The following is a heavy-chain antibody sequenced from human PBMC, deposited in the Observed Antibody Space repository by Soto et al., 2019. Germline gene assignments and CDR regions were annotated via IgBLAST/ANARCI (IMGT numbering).Heavy chain of an antibody. CDR3: ASSTLS. CDR1: GYTFNYYA. CDR2: INAGNGNT. V-gene: IGHV1-3*01. Sequence: ASVKVSCKASGYTFNYYAIHWVRHAPGQRLEWMGWINAGNGNTRYSQKFQGRVIITRDTSATTAYMELSSLTSDDTAVYYCASSTLSWGQGTLVTVSS. J-gene: IGHJ5*02.